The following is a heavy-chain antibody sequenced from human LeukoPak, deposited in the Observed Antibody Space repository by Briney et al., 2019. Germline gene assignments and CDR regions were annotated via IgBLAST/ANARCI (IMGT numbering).Heavy chain of an antibody. CDR3: VRASRGWYYFDY. CDR1: GFTFSSYD. V-gene: IGHV3-13*05. J-gene: IGHJ4*02. D-gene: IGHD6-19*01. Sequence: GGSLRLSCAASGFTFSSYDMHWVRHVTGKGLEWVSAIGTAGDPSYPGSVKGRFTISREIAKNSLYLQMNSLRDGDTAVYYCVRASRGWYYFDYWGQGTLVTVSS. CDR2: IGTAGDP.